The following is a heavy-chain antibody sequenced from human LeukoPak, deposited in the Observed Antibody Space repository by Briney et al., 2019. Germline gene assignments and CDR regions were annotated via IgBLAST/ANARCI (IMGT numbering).Heavy chain of an antibody. CDR2: IIPIFGTA. CDR3: ARVRDVYCSGGSCYNFDY. CDR1: GGTFSSYA. D-gene: IGHD2-15*01. J-gene: IGHJ4*02. Sequence: SVKVSCKASGGTFSSYAISWVRQAPGQGLEWMGGIIPIFGTANYAQKFQGRVTITADESTGTAYMELSSLRSEDTAVYYCARVRDVYCSGGSCYNFDYWGQGTLVTVSS. V-gene: IGHV1-69*01.